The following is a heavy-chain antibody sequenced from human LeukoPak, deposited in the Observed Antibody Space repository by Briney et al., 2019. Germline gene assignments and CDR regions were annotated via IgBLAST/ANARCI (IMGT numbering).Heavy chain of an antibody. V-gene: IGHV1-69*13. D-gene: IGHD2-2*01. CDR3: ASPGRYCSSTSCSRFDY. CDR1: GGTFSSYA. Sequence: GASVKVSCKASGGTFSSYAISWVRQAPGQGLEWMGGIIPIFGTANYAQKFQGRVTITADESTGTAYMELSSLRSEDTAVYYCASPGRYCSSTSCSRFDYWGQGTLVTVSS. CDR2: IIPIFGTA. J-gene: IGHJ4*02.